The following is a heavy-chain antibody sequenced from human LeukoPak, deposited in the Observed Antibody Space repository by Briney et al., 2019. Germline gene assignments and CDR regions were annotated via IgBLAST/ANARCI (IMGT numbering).Heavy chain of an antibody. CDR2: IYSGGNT. V-gene: IGHV3-66*01. D-gene: IGHD6-13*01. J-gene: IGHJ4*02. CDR3: VRDIVPYSSNWYYFDY. CDR1: GITVSSNY. Sequence: GGSLGLSCAASGITVSSNYMSWVRQAPGKGLEWVSIIYSGGNTYYADSVKGRFTISRDNSKNTLYLQMNSLRAEDTAVYYCVRDIVPYSSNWYYFDYWGQGTLVTVSS.